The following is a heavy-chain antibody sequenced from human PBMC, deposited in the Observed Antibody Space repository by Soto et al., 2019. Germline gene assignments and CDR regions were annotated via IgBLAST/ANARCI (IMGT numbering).Heavy chain of an antibody. CDR3: ARDPNGDYLGAFDF. CDR2: IGANGGGK. V-gene: IGHV3-23*01. CDR1: GFTFSSFF. Sequence: EVQLLEPGGGLVQPGGSLRLSCAASGFTFSSFFMSWVRQAPGKGLDWVTGIGANGGGKYYADSVKGRFIISRDNSKNTLYLQMNSLRAEDTAVYYCARDPNGDYLGAFDFWGQKTMVTVSS. D-gene: IGHD4-17*01. J-gene: IGHJ3*01.